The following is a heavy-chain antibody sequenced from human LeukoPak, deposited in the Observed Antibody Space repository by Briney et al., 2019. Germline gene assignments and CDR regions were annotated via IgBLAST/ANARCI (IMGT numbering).Heavy chain of an antibody. CDR3: AKGRSSSQTDF. CDR1: GFTFNSYA. CDR2: ITPSGGAT. Sequence: PGGSLRLSCAASGFTFNSYAMRWVRQAPGKGLEWVSTITPSGGATVYTSSVKGRFTISRDNSRNTLYLRMNSLRAEDTAVYYCAKGRSSSQTDFWGQGTLVTVSS. D-gene: IGHD3-10*01. V-gene: IGHV3-23*01. J-gene: IGHJ4*02.